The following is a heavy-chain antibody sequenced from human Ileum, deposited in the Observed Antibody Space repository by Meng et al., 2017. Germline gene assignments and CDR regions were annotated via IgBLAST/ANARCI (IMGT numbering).Heavy chain of an antibody. CDR3: ARGTRTVSIAAAGQFDY. J-gene: IGHJ4*02. V-gene: IGHV4-34*01. CDR2: INHSGST. Sequence: GSLRLSCAVYGGSFSGYYWSWIRQPPGKGLEWIGEINHSGSTNYNPSLKSRVTISVDTSKNEFSLKLRSVTGADTDVYYCARGTRTVSIAAAGQFDYWGQGTLVTVSS. D-gene: IGHD6-13*01. CDR1: GGSFSGYY.